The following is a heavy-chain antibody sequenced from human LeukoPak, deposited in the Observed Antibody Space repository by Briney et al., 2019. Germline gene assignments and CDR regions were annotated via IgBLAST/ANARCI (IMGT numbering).Heavy chain of an antibody. V-gene: IGHV3-66*02. D-gene: IGHD3-3*02. CDR1: GFPVSSNY. CDR2: IYSGGRT. J-gene: IGHJ4*02. CDR3: TRDSLFGVVSESNGPFDY. Sequence: GGSLRLFCAASGFPVSSNYMSWVRQAPGKGLEWVSVIYSGGRTYYADSVKGRFTISRDNSKNTLYLQMNSLRAEDTAVYYCTRDSLFGVVSESNGPFDYWGQGTLVTVSS.